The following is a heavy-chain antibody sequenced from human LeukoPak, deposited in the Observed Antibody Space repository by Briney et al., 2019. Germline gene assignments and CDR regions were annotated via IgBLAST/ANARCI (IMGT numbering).Heavy chain of an antibody. CDR1: GFTLSSYA. CDR3: VRGAYSSSWLNFDY. Sequence: GGSLRLSCAASGFTLSSYAIHWARQAPGKGLEWVAVITYDGSNKYYADSVKGRFTISRDTSNNTLYLQMNSLRAEDTAVYYCVRGAYSSSWLNFDYWGQGTLVTVSS. V-gene: IGHV3-30*04. D-gene: IGHD6-13*01. J-gene: IGHJ4*02. CDR2: ITYDGSNK.